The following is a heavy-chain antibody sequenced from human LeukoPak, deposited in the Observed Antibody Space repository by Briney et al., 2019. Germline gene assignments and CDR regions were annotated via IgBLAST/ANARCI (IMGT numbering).Heavy chain of an antibody. Sequence: ALVKVSCKASGYTFTSYGISWVRQAPGQGLEWMGWISAYNGNTNYAQKLQSRVTMTTDTSTSTAYMELRSLRSDDTAVYYCARDHTFTVPTGYWGQGTLVTVSS. CDR1: GYTFTSYG. J-gene: IGHJ4*02. CDR3: ARDHTFTVPTGY. CDR2: ISAYNGNT. V-gene: IGHV1-18*01. D-gene: IGHD4-17*01.